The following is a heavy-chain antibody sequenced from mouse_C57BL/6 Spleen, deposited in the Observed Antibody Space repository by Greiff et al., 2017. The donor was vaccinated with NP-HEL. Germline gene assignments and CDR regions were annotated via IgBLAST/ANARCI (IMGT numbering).Heavy chain of an antibody. V-gene: IGHV5-6*01. Sequence: EVKVVESGGDLVKPGGSLKLSCAASGFTFSSYGMSWVRQTPDKRLERVATISSGGSYTYYPDSVKGRFTISRDNAKNTLYLQMSSLKSEDTAMYYCARAYYYGSREDWYFDVWGTGTTVTVSS. CDR3: ARAYYYGSREDWYFDV. CDR1: GFTFSSYG. J-gene: IGHJ1*03. CDR2: ISSGGSYT. D-gene: IGHD1-1*01.